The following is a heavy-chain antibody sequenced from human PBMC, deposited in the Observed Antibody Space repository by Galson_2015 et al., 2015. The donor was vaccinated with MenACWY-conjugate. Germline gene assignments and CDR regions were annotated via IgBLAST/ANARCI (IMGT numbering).Heavy chain of an antibody. CDR2: ISDSVDAT. CDR3: GKDVYIDF. Sequence: SLRLSCAVSGFTFRQYAMSWVRQAPGTGLEWVAIISDSVDATHYIDSVKARFTISRDNSKNTLYLQMIRLRAEDTAVYYCGKDVYIDFWGKGTTVTVSS. CDR1: GFTFRQYA. J-gene: IGHJ6*03. V-gene: IGHV3-23*01.